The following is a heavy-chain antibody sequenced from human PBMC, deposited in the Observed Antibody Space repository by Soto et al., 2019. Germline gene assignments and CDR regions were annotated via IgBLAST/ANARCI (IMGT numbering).Heavy chain of an antibody. Sequence: EVQLVESGGVVVQPGGSLRLSCVASGFTFDRSMMHWVRQAPGKGLEWVSLITGDGGSAYYADSVKGRFTISRDNSKNSLYLQMNSLRTDDTALYYCAKDHSAWAFDYWGQGTLVTVSS. CDR1: GFTFDRSM. V-gene: IGHV3-43*01. CDR3: AKDHSAWAFDY. CDR2: ITGDGGSA. D-gene: IGHD6-19*01. J-gene: IGHJ4*02.